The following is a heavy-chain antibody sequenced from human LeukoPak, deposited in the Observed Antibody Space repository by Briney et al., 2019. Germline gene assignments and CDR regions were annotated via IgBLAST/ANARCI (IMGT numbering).Heavy chain of an antibody. Sequence: SVKVSCKASGGTFSSYAISWVRQAPGQGLEWMRGIIPIFGTANYAQKFQGRVTITTDESTSTAYMELSSLRSEDTAVYYCARGTLGVPAAIGLGYYYYMDVWGKGTTVTVSS. CDR2: IIPIFGTA. D-gene: IGHD2-2*01. V-gene: IGHV1-69*05. CDR1: GGTFSSYA. CDR3: ARGTLGVPAAIGLGYYYYMDV. J-gene: IGHJ6*03.